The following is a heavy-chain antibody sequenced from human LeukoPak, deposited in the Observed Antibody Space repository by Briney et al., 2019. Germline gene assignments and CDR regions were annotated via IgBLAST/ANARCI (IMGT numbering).Heavy chain of an antibody. Sequence: GASVKVSCKASGYTLTSYAMNWVRQAPGQGLEWRGPINTNTGNPTYAQGFTGRFVFSLDTSVSTAYLQISSLKAEDTAVYYCARGAYCSSTSCFDYWGQGTLVTVSS. V-gene: IGHV7-4-1*02. CDR1: GYTLTSYA. CDR3: ARGAYCSSTSCFDY. CDR2: INTNTGNP. D-gene: IGHD2-2*01. J-gene: IGHJ4*02.